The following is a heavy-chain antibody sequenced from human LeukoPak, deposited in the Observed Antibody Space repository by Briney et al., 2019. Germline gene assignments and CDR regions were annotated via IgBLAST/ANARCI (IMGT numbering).Heavy chain of an antibody. CDR3: ARHHYDALYGMDV. CDR2: ISSSSYI. V-gene: IGHV3-21*01. CDR1: GFTFSSYS. J-gene: IGHJ6*02. D-gene: IGHD3-22*01. Sequence: GGSLRLSCAASGFTFSSYSMNWVRQAPGKGLEWVSSISSSSYIYYADSVKGRFTISRDNAKNSLYLQMNSLRAEDTAVYYCARHHYDALYGMDVWGQGTTVTVSS.